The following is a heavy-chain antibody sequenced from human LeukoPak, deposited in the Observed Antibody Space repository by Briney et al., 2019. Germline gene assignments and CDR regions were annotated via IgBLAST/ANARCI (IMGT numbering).Heavy chain of an antibody. CDR1: GGSISSYY. V-gene: IGHV4-59*01. CDR2: IYYSGST. J-gene: IGHJ4*02. D-gene: IGHD4-17*01. Sequence: PSETLSLTCTVSGGSISSYYWSWIRQPPGKGLEWIGYIYYSGSTNYNPPLKSRVTISVDTSKNQFSLELSSVTAADTAVYYCARSYGDDFDYWGQGTLVTVSS. CDR3: ARSYGDDFDY.